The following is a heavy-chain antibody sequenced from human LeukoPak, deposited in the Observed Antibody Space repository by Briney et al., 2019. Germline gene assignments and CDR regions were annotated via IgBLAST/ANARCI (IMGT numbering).Heavy chain of an antibody. Sequence: GGSLRLSCAASGFTFSSYAMSWVRQAPGKGLEWVSFISYSGGSTYYADSVKGRFTISRDNSKNTLYLQMNSLRDEDTAVYYCAKVEYYDRTGHAFRPWYFDLWGRGTLVTVPS. CDR1: GFTFSSYA. CDR3: AKVEYYDRTGHAFRPWYFDL. J-gene: IGHJ2*01. V-gene: IGHV3-23*01. D-gene: IGHD3-22*01. CDR2: ISYSGGST.